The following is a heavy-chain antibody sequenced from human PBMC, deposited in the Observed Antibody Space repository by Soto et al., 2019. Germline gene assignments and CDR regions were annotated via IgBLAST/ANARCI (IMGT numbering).Heavy chain of an antibody. CDR1: GGSFSGYY. Sequence: QVQLQQWGAGLLKPSETLSLICAVYGGSFSGYYWSWIRQPPGQGLEWIGEINHSGSTNYNPSLKSLVTISVDTSRNHLSLKLSSVTAADTAVYYCARGRDGGAAIWGQGTLVTVSS. CDR3: ARGRDGGAAI. D-gene: IGHD4-17*01. J-gene: IGHJ4*02. CDR2: INHSGST. V-gene: IGHV4-34*02.